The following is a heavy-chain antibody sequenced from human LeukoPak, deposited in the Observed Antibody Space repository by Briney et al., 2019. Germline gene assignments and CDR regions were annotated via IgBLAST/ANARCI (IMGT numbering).Heavy chain of an antibody. CDR2: ILSKTDGGTA. CDR1: GITFRNAW. V-gene: IGHV3-15*01. Sequence: GGSLRLSCAASGITFRNAWMTWVRRAPGKGLEWVGRILSKTDGGTADYAAPVKGRFTTSRDDSKDTLYLQMNSLKSEDTAAYYCTTQRAGAFDYWGQGTLVTVSS. J-gene: IGHJ4*02. CDR3: TTQRAGAFDY. D-gene: IGHD3-10*01.